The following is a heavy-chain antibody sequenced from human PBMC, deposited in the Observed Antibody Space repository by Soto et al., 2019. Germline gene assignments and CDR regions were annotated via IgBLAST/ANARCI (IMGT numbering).Heavy chain of an antibody. D-gene: IGHD6-19*01. CDR3: AREPIAVADNWFDP. CDR1: GFTFSSYS. J-gene: IGHJ5*02. V-gene: IGHV3-21*01. CDR2: ISSSSSYI. Sequence: GGSLRLSCAASGFTFSSYSMNWVRQAPGKGLEWVSSISSSSSYIYYADSVKGRFTISRDNAKNSLYLQMNSLRAEDTAVYYCAREPIAVADNWFDPWGQGTLVTVSS.